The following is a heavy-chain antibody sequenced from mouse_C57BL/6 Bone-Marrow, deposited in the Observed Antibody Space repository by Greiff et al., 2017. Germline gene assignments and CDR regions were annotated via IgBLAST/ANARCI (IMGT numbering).Heavy chain of an antibody. Sequence: QVQLKESGAELARPGASVKLSCKASGYTFTSYGISWVKQRTGQGLEWIGEIYPRSGNTYYNEKFKGKATLTADKSSSTAYMGLRSLTSEDSAVYFCAREGTVVATHWYFDVWGTGTTVTVSS. CDR1: GYTFTSYG. J-gene: IGHJ1*03. CDR2: IYPRSGNT. D-gene: IGHD1-1*01. V-gene: IGHV1-81*01. CDR3: AREGTVVATHWYFDV.